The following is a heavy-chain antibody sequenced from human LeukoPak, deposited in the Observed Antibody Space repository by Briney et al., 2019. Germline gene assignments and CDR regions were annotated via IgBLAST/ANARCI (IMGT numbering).Heavy chain of an antibody. V-gene: IGHV3-48*04. D-gene: IGHD5-18*01. CDR1: GFTFSSYS. CDR3: ASKVDTAMAPSDY. J-gene: IGHJ4*02. Sequence: GGSLRLSCAASGFTFSSYSMNWVRQAPGKGLEWVSYISSSSSTIYYADSVKGRFTISRDNAKNPLYLQMNSLRAEDTAVYYCASKVDTAMAPSDYWGQGTLVTVSS. CDR2: ISSSSSTI.